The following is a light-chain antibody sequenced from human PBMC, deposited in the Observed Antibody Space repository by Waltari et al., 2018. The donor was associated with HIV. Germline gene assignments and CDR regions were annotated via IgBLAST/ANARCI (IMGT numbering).Light chain of an antibody. J-gene: IGKJ2*01. CDR2: GVS. CDR1: QAVSCW. V-gene: IGKV1D-12*01. CDR3: QQANNFPYT. Sequence: DIQMTQSPSSVSASVGDRVTITCRASQAVSCWLAWYQQKPGKAPNLLIFGVSNLQSGVPSRFSGSESETDFTLTINSLQPEDSATYYCQQANNFPYTFGQGTKVEIK.